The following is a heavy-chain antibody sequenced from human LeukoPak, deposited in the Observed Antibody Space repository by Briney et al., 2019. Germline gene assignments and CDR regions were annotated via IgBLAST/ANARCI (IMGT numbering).Heavy chain of an antibody. CDR1: GGTFISYA. CDR2: IIPIFGTA. CDR3: ARVGPITIFGVVHDAFDI. V-gene: IGHV1-69*13. Sequence: ASVKVSCKASGGTFISYAISWVRQAPGQGLEWMGGIIPIFGTANYAQKFQGRVTITADESTSTAYMELSSLRSEDTAVYYCARVGPITIFGVVHDAFDIWGQGTMVTVSS. D-gene: IGHD3-3*01. J-gene: IGHJ3*02.